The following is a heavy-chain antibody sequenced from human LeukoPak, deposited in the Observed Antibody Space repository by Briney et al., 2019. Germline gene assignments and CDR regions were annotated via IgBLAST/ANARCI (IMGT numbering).Heavy chain of an antibody. V-gene: IGHV3-21*01. Sequence: GGSLRLSCAASGFTFSSYSMNWVRQAPGKGLEWVSSISSSSSYIYYADSVKGRFTISRDNAKNSLYLQMNSLRAEDTAVYYCASARVYYDILPGAFDIWGKGTTVTVSS. CDR1: GFTFSSYS. CDR2: ISSSSSYI. J-gene: IGHJ6*04. CDR3: ASARVYYDILPGAFDI. D-gene: IGHD3-9*01.